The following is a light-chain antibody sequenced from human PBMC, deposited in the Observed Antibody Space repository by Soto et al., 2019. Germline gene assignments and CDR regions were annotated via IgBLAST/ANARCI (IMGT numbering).Light chain of an antibody. V-gene: IGKV3D-15*01. J-gene: IGKJ1*01. CDR3: QQYEHWWT. Sequence: EIVMTQSPATLSVSPGGRATLSCRASQTVNIKLARYQQKPGQAPRLLIFDASTRAAGVPARFSGRGSGTDFTLTSISLQSEDVALYYCQQYEHWWTFGQGTKVEVK. CDR1: QTVNIK. CDR2: DAS.